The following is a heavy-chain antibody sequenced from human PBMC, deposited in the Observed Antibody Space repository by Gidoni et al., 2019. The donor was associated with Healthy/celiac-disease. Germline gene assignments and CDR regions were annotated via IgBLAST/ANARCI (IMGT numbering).Heavy chain of an antibody. V-gene: IGHV1-3*01. CDR1: GYTFTTYA. Sequence: QVQLVQSGAEVKKPGASVTVSCKASGYTFTTYAMHWVRQAPGQSLEWMGWINAGNGNTKYSHKFQGRVTITRDTSASTAYMELNSLRSEDTAVYYCARRGDGGIDYWGQGTLVTVSS. D-gene: IGHD3-16*01. CDR2: INAGNGNT. CDR3: ARRGDGGIDY. J-gene: IGHJ4*02.